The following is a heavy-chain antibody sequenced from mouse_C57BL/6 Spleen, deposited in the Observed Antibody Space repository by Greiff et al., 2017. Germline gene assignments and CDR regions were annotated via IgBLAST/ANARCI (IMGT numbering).Heavy chain of an antibody. D-gene: IGHD1-1*01. V-gene: IGHV1-81*01. CDR3: AREVYGSSYNYYAMDY. CDR2: IYPRSGNT. CDR1: GYTFTSYG. J-gene: IGHJ4*01. Sequence: VQLQQSGAELARPGASVKLSCKASGYTFTSYGISWVKQRTGQGLEWIGEIYPRSGNTYYNEKFKGKATLTADKSSSTAYMELRSLTSEDSAVYFCAREVYGSSYNYYAMDYWGQGTSVTVSS.